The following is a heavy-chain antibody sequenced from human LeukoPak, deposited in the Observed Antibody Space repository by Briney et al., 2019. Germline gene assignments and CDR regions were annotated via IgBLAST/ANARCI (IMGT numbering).Heavy chain of an antibody. J-gene: IGHJ3*02. CDR2: IYYSGST. V-gene: IGHV4-31*03. Sequence: SETLSLTCTVSGGSISSGGYYWSWIRQHPGKGLEWIGYIYYSGSTYYNPSLKSRVTISVDTSKNQFSLKLSSVTAADTAVYYCARDYYDSSGYAFDIWGQGTMVIVSS. CDR3: ARDYYDSSGYAFDI. D-gene: IGHD3-22*01. CDR1: GGSISSGGYY.